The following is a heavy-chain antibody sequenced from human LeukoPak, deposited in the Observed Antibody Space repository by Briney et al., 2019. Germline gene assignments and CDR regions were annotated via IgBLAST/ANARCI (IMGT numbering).Heavy chain of an antibody. Sequence: SETLSLTCTVSGGSISSGSYYWSWIRQPAGKGLEWIGRIYTSGSTNYNPSLKSRVTISVDTSKNQFSLKLSSVTAADTAVYYCARVRVDYGDKWFDPWGQGTLVTVSS. CDR2: IYTSGST. CDR3: ARVRVDYGDKWFDP. CDR1: GGSISSGSYY. J-gene: IGHJ5*02. D-gene: IGHD4-17*01. V-gene: IGHV4-61*02.